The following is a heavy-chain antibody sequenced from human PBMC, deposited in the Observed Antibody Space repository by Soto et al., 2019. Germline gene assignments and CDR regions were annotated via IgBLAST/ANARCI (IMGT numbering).Heavy chain of an antibody. D-gene: IGHD6-19*01. CDR1: GGTFSSSA. V-gene: IGHV1-69*01. CDR3: AREQGSGWYGRWEY. J-gene: IGHJ4*02. Sequence: QVQLVQSWAEVQKPGSSVKVSCKASGGTFSSSAVSLVRQAPGQWLEWMGGLIPSFGTATYAQKFQGRVKITADESTSTAYMELSSRRCEDTAGYYCAREQGSGWYGRWEYWGQGTLVTVSS. CDR2: LIPSFGTA.